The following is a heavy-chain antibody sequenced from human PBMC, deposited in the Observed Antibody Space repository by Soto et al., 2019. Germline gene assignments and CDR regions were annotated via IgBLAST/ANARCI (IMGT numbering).Heavy chain of an antibody. CDR3: ARGKVPAAQDGRSRPYYYYYGMDV. CDR1: GGTFSSYT. Sequence: QVQLVQSGAEVKKPGSSVKVSCKASGGTFSSYTISWVRQAPGQGLEWMGRIIPILSIANYAQKFQGRVTITADKSTSTAYMELSSLRSEDTAVYYCARGKVPAAQDGRSRPYYYYYGMDVWGQGTTVTVSS. CDR2: IIPILSIA. D-gene: IGHD2-2*01. V-gene: IGHV1-69*02. J-gene: IGHJ6*02.